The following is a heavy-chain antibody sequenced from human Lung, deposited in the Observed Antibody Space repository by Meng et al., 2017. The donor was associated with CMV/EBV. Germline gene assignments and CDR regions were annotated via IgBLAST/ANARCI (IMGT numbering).Heavy chain of an antibody. D-gene: IGHD3-3*01. V-gene: IGHV3-15*01. J-gene: IGHJ4*02. CDR2: IRSESDGGTT. Sequence: GGSLRLXXAASGFTLNNAGMSWVRQAPGKGLEWVGRIRSESDGGTTDYAAPVKGKFSISRDNSKKTLQMQMNSLKTEDTAVYYCTTKLRFLQWFQELDVDYWGQGTXVTVSS. CDR3: TTKLRFLQWFQELDVDY. CDR1: GFTLNNAG.